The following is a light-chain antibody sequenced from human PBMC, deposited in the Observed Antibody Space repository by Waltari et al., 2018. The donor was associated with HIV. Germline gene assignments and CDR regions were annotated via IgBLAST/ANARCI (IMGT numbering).Light chain of an antibody. V-gene: IGKV1-39*01. J-gene: IGKJ2*01. Sequence: DIQMTESPSSLSAFVGDRVIITCRASQEISSYLNWYQQKPGKAPRLLIYAASSLQSGVPSRFSGSGSGTDFTLTISSLQPEDFATYYCQQYDFLPRTFGQGTKLE. CDR2: AAS. CDR1: QEISSY. CDR3: QQYDFLPRT.